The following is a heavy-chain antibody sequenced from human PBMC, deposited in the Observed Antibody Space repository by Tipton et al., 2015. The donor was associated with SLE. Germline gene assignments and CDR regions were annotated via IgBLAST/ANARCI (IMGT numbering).Heavy chain of an antibody. CDR1: GYTFTSYY. CDR3: ARGIMITFGGVIVIDAFDI. Sequence: QSGPEVKKPGGSVKVSCKASGYTFTSYYMHWVRQTPAQGLEWMGIINPSGGSTSYAQKFQGRVTMTRDTSTSTVYMELSSLRSEDTAVYYCARGIMITFGGVIVIDAFDIWGQGTMVTVSS. CDR2: INPSGGST. D-gene: IGHD3-16*02. V-gene: IGHV1-46*01. J-gene: IGHJ3*02.